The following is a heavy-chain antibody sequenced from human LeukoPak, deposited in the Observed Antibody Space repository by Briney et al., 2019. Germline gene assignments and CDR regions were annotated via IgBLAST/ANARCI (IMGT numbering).Heavy chain of an antibody. CDR2: IGTAGDT. CDR1: GFTFSSYA. V-gene: IGHV3-13*01. CDR3: ARADLRGYSLDY. J-gene: IGHJ4*02. D-gene: IGHD5-18*01. Sequence: QSGGSLRLSCAASGFTFSSYAMSWVRQAPGKGREWGSGIGTAGDTYSPGSVKGRFTISRENAKNSLYLQMNSLRAGDTAVYYCARADLRGYSLDYWGQGTLVTVSS.